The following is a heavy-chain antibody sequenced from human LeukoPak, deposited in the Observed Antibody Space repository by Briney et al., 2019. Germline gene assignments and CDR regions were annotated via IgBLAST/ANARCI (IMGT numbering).Heavy chain of an antibody. J-gene: IGHJ6*03. CDR2: ILHNGGP. CDR3: ARTQRGTIYYYYYYMDV. Sequence: PSETLSLTCAVYGGPFSGYYWSWLRQSPVKGLEWIGDILHNGGPTYDPSLKSRAIISVDTSKNQFSLKLSSVTAADTAVYYCARTQRGTIYYYYYYMDVWGKGTTVTVSS. D-gene: IGHD3-16*01. CDR1: GGPFSGYY. V-gene: IGHV4-34*12.